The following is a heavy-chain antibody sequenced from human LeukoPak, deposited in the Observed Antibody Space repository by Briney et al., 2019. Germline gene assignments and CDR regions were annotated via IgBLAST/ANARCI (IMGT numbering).Heavy chain of an antibody. J-gene: IGHJ4*02. CDR1: GFIFSDYY. V-gene: IGHV3-11*01. Sequence: PGGSLRLSCAASGFIFSDYYMSWIRQAPGKGLEWVSYISSSGTTIYYADSVKGRFTISRDNAKNSLYLQMNSLRAEDTAVYYCARNRGYGGYDSDYWGQGTLVTVSS. D-gene: IGHD5-12*01. CDR3: ARNRGYGGYDSDY. CDR2: ISSSGTTI.